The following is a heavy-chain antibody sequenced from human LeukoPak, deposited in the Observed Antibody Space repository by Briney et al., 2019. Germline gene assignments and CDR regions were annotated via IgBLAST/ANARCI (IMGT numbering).Heavy chain of an antibody. CDR1: GFTLSGHW. Sequence: PGGSLRLSCVASGFTLSGHWMHWVRQAPGKGLVWVSRINSDESTTVYADSVKGRFTISRDNAKNTLYLQMNSLTAEDTAVYYCARSDWFDPWGRGTLVTVSS. CDR3: ARSDWFDP. V-gene: IGHV3-74*01. J-gene: IGHJ5*02. CDR2: INSDESTT.